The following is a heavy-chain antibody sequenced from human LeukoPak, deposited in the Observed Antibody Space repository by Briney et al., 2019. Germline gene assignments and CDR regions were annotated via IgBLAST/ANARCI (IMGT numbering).Heavy chain of an antibody. Sequence: KPSETLSLTCAVYGGSFSGYYWSWIRQPPGKGLEWIGEINHSGSTNYNPSLKSRVTISVDTSKNQFSLKLSSVTAADTAVYYCARGRRSLEYSSSWYGGYNWFDPWGQGTLVTVSS. D-gene: IGHD6-13*01. CDR3: ARGRRSLEYSSSWYGGYNWFDP. V-gene: IGHV4-34*01. CDR2: INHSGST. J-gene: IGHJ5*02. CDR1: GGSFSGYY.